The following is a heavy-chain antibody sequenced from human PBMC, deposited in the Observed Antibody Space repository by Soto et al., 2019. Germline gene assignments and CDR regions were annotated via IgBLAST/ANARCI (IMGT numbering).Heavy chain of an antibody. CDR1: GGSISGYY. V-gene: IGHV4-59*01. D-gene: IGHD6-13*01. J-gene: IGHJ6*02. CDR3: AREGVSSSWYNYYGMDV. CDR2: IYYSGST. Sequence: QVQLQESGPGLVKPSETLSLTCTVSGGSISGYYWSWIRQPPGKGLEWIGYIYYSGSTNYNPSLKSRVTISVDTSKNQFSLKLSSVTAADTAVYYCAREGVSSSWYNYYGMDVWGQGTTVTVSS.